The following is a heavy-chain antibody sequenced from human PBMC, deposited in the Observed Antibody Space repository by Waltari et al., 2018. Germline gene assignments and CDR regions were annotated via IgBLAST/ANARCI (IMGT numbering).Heavy chain of an antibody. CDR1: GFTFSSYG. Sequence: QVRLVESGGGVVQPGRSLRLSCAASGFTFSSYGLHWVRQAPGKGLEWVALILFDGSKEYYADSVKGRFTISRDNSKSRLFLQMNSLRADDTAVYYCARASTYSYGFLAYWGQGTLVTVSS. J-gene: IGHJ4*02. CDR2: ILFDGSKE. V-gene: IGHV3-30*04. D-gene: IGHD3-3*01. CDR3: ARASTYSYGFLAY.